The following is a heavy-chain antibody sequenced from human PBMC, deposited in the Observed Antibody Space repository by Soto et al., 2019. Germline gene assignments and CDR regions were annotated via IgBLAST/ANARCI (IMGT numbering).Heavy chain of an antibody. CDR3: AKRFCTSTSCPGGYNWFDP. V-gene: IGHV5-10-1*01. CDR1: GYSFTNYW. CDR2: IDPSDSYI. D-gene: IGHD2-2*01. Sequence: GESLKISCKASGYSFTNYWISWVRQMPGKGLEWMGRIDPSDSYINYSPSFQGHVTISVDKSISTAYLQWSSLKASDTAMYYCAKRFCTSTSCPGGYNWFDPWGQGTLVTV. J-gene: IGHJ5*02.